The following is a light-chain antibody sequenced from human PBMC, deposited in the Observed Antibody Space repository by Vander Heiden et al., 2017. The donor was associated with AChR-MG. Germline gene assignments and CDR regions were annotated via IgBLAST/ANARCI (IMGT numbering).Light chain of an antibody. CDR3: QQYNAYPIT. V-gene: IGKV1D-16*01. CDR2: AAS. Sequence: DIQMTQSPSSLSASVGDRVTITCRASQSISSWLVWYQQKPGKAPKSLIYAASTLKSGVPSRFSGSGSGTDFTLTISNLQPEDFGTYYCQQYNAYPITFGQGTRLEIQ. CDR1: QSISSW. J-gene: IGKJ5*01.